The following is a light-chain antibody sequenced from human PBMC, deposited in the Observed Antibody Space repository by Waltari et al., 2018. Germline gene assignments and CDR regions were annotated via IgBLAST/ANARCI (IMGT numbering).Light chain of an antibody. J-gene: IGLJ3*02. Sequence: QSVLTQPPSVSGAPGQGVTISCTGSNSNIGAGYDVHWYQQLLGTAPKLLIYGNSNRPSGVPDRFSGSKSGTSASLAITGLQAEDEADYYCQSYDSSLSDSVFGGGTKLTVL. V-gene: IGLV1-40*01. CDR1: NSNIGAGYD. CDR2: GNS. CDR3: QSYDSSLSDSV.